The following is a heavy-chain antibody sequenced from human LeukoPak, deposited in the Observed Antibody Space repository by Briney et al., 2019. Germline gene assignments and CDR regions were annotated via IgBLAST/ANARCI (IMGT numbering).Heavy chain of an antibody. CDR3: AKGAGPRGYYDSSGYYFFDY. CDR1: GFTFDDFA. CDR2: VSWNSGKI. D-gene: IGHD3-22*01. V-gene: IGHV3-9*01. Sequence: GGSLRLSCAASGFTFDDFAMHWVRQAPGKGLEWVSGVSWNSGKIDYADSVKGRVTISRDNAKNSLYLQVNSLRAEDTALYYCAKGAGPRGYYDSSGYYFFDYWGQGTLVTVSS. J-gene: IGHJ4*02.